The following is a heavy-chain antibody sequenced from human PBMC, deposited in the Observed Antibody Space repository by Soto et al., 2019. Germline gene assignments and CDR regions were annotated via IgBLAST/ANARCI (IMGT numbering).Heavy chain of an antibody. CDR2: ISYDGSNK. Sequence: GGSLRLSCAASGFTFSSYGMHWVRQAPGKGLEWVAVISYDGSNKYYADSVKGRFTISRDNSKNTLYLQMNSLRAEDTAVYYCPKDLLLDTSWLDYWGQGTLVTFT. J-gene: IGHJ4*02. CDR3: PKDLLLDTSWLDY. CDR1: GFTFSSYG. V-gene: IGHV3-30*18. D-gene: IGHD2-2*01.